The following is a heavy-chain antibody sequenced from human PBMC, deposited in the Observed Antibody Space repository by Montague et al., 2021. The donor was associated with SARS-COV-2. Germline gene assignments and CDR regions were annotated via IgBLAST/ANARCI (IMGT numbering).Heavy chain of an antibody. J-gene: IGHJ5*02. CDR3: ARARRGSGSGSYFDILVNWFDP. V-gene: IGHV4-31*03. D-gene: IGHD3-10*01. Sequence: TLSLTCTVSGGSISSGGYYWSWIRQHPGKGLEWIGYIYYSGSTYYNPSLKSRVTISVDRSKNQFSLKLSSVTAADTAVYYCARARRGSGSGSYFDILVNWFDPWGQGTLVTVSS. CDR1: GGSISSGGYY. CDR2: IYYSGST.